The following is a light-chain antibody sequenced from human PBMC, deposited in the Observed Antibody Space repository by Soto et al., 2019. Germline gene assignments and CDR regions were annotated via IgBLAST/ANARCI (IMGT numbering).Light chain of an antibody. CDR3: SSYTSSSTGV. Sequence: SALTQPASVSGSPGQSITISCNGTSSDVGGYNYVSWYQQHPGKAPKLMIYEVNYRPSGVSNRFSGSKSGNTASLTISGLKAEDEADYYCSSYTSSSTGVLGTGTKVT. CDR1: SSDVGGYNY. V-gene: IGLV2-14*01. J-gene: IGLJ1*01. CDR2: EVN.